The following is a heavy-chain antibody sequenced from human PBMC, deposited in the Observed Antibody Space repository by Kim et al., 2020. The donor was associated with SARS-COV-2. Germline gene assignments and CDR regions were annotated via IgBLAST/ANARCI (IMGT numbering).Heavy chain of an antibody. V-gene: IGHV1-18*01. D-gene: IGHD3-22*01. CDR3: ARDHIPMVVVVFDY. J-gene: IGHJ4*02. Sequence: QKLQGRVTMTTDTSTSTAYMELRGLRADDTAVYYCARDHIPMVVVVFDYWGQGTLVTVSS.